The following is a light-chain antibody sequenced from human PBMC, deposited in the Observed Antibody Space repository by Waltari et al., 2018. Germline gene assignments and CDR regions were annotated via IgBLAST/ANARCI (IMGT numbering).Light chain of an antibody. Sequence: EIVMTQSPATLSVSPGERATLSCRASQSVKSNLAWYQQKPGQAPRLLIYDASTRATGIPARFSGSGSGTEFSLAISSLQSEDFAIYFCQQYNTWPPYTFGQ. CDR2: DAS. J-gene: IGKJ2*01. CDR1: QSVKSN. V-gene: IGKV3-15*01. CDR3: QQYNTWPPYT.